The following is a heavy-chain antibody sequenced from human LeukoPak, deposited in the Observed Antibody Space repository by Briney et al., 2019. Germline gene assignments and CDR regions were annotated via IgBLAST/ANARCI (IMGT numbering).Heavy chain of an antibody. CDR1: GGSISNYY. CDR2: ISTSGST. V-gene: IGHV4-4*07. Sequence: LETLSLTCTVSGGSISNYYWNWIWQPAGKGLQWIGHISTSGSTNYSPSLKSRVTMSIDTSKNQFSLNLSSVTAADTAVYYCARGASGSSLSGFDIWGQGTMVTVSS. J-gene: IGHJ3*02. CDR3: ARGASGSSLSGFDI. D-gene: IGHD1-26*01.